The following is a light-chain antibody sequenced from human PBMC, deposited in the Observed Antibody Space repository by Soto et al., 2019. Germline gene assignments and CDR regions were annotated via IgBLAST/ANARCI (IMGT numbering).Light chain of an antibody. J-gene: IGKJ2*02. CDR3: QQYNSYGCT. CDR1: QSISSW. CDR2: KAS. Sequence: DIQMTQSPSTLSASVGDRVTITCRASQSISSWLAWYQQKPGKAPKLLIYKASSLESGVPSRFSGSGSGTEFTLTISSLQPDDFATYYGQQYNSYGCTFGQGTKLEIK. V-gene: IGKV1-5*03.